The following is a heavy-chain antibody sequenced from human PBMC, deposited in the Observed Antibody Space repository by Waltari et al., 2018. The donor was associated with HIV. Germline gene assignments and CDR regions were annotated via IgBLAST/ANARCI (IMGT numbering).Heavy chain of an antibody. CDR2: SRSKAYGGTI. Sequence: EVQLVESGGGLVQPGRSLRLSCIASGFTFGDYTVTWVRQAPGTFLEWAGSSRSKAYGGTIEYAASVKGRFIISRDDSKSIAYLQMNSLKTEDTAVYYCTRARAIFSSTLIDYWGQGTLVTVSS. CDR1: GFTFGDYT. V-gene: IGHV3-49*04. D-gene: IGHD3-9*01. CDR3: TRARAIFSSTLIDY. J-gene: IGHJ4*02.